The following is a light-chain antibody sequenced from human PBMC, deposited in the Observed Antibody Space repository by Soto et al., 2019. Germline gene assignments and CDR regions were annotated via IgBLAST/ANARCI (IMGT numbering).Light chain of an antibody. CDR1: QSINNW. J-gene: IGKJ1*01. Sequence: DIQMTQSPSTLSASVGDGVTITCRASQSINNWLAWYQQKPGKAPKILISDASSLESGVPSSFSGSGSGTEFTLTITSLQPDDFTTYFCQQYNAYPWTFGQGTKVEIK. CDR2: DAS. V-gene: IGKV1-5*01. CDR3: QQYNAYPWT.